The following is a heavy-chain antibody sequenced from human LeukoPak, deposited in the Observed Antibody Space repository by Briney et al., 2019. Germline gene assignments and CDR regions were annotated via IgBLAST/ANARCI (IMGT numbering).Heavy chain of an antibody. CDR2: ISGSGGTT. CDR1: LCTFNSYA. CDR3: AKAEGHSWSYHIAY. J-gene: IGHJ4*02. V-gene: IGHV3-23*01. Sequence: GGSLRLSCAASLCTFNSYAMRWVRQAPGKGLEWVSGISGSGGTTYYADSVKGRFTISRDNSKNTLSLQMNSLRGEDTAVYYCAKAEGHSWSYHIAYCGQGTLVTVSS. D-gene: IGHD1-26*01.